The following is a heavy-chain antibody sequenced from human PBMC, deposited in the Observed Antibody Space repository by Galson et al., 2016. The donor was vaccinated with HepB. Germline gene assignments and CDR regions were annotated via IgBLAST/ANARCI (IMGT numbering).Heavy chain of an antibody. CDR3: ARAVMLGRGMDV. D-gene: IGHD3-10*01. CDR1: GDSVYNNGAA. V-gene: IGHV6-1*01. J-gene: IGHJ6*02. Sequence: CAIPGDSVYNNGAAWVWIRQSPSRGLEWLGRTFYRSTWENHYAGSVKNRITISPDTSRNQFSLHLKSVTPEDTAVYFCARAVMLGRGMDVWGQGTTVTVSS. CDR2: TFYRSTWEN.